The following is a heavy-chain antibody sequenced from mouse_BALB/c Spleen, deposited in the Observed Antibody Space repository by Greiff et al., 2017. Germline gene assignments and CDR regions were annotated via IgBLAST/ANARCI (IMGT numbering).Heavy chain of an antibody. V-gene: IGHV14-3*02. CDR3: ARGRSYDY. CDR1: GFNIKDTY. CDR2: IDPANGNT. D-gene: IGHD1-1*01. J-gene: IGHJ2*01. Sequence: VQLQQSGAELVKPGASVKLSCTASGFNIKDTYMHWVKQRPEKGLEWIGRIDPANGNTKDAPKFQGKATITADTSSNSAYLQLSSLTTEDTAVYYCARGRSYDYGGQGTTLTVSS.